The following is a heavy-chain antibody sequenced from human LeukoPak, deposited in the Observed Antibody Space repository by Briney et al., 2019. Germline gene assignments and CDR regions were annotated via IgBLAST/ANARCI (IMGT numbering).Heavy chain of an antibody. CDR1: GFSLSNYW. CDR3: AEGGY. J-gene: IGHJ4*02. V-gene: IGHV3-7*01. Sequence: GGSLRLSCVASGFSLSNYWMNWVRQAPGKGLEWVASIQPDGKKKYYVDYLRGRFTISRDDARNSLHLQINSLRVEDTALYYRAEGGYWGQGTLVTVSS. CDR2: IQPDGKKK.